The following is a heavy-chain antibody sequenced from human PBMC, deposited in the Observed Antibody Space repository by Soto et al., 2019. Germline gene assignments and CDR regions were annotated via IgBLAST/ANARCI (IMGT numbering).Heavy chain of an antibody. CDR3: ARENTGQFDY. D-gene: IGHD4-17*01. J-gene: IGHJ4*02. Sequence: GESLKISCKGFGYSFTSYWIGWVRQMPGKGLEWMGIIYPSNSNTRYSPSFQGQVTISADTSISTFYLQWDSLKASDTAIYHCARENTGQFDYWGQGTQVTVSS. CDR1: GYSFTSYW. V-gene: IGHV5-51*01. CDR2: IYPSNSNT.